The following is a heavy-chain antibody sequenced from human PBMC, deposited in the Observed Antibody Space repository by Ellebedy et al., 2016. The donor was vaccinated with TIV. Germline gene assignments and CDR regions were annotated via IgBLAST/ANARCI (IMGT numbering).Heavy chain of an antibody. Sequence: GSLRLXXTVSGDSISSSSDYWAWIRQPPGKGLEWIGTISNRDRTDYNPSLKSRVFILVDASRNQFFLKLTSVTAADTAVYYCATFNQYYTYLGVWGKGTTVTVSS. D-gene: IGHD1-14*01. CDR3: ATFNQYYTYLGV. CDR1: GDSISSSSDY. V-gene: IGHV4-39*01. J-gene: IGHJ6*03. CDR2: ISNRDRT.